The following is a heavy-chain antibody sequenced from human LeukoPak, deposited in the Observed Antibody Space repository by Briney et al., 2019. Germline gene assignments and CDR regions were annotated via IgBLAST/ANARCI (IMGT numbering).Heavy chain of an antibody. CDR2: IYYSGST. CDR1: GGSISSYY. Sequence: SETLSLTCTVSGGSISSYYWSWIRQPPGKGLEWIGYIYYSGSTNYNPSLKSRVTISVDTSKNQFSLKLSSVTAADTAVYYCARGETYDILTGYSNWFDPWGQGTLVTVSS. V-gene: IGHV4-59*12. J-gene: IGHJ5*02. CDR3: ARGETYDILTGYSNWFDP. D-gene: IGHD3-9*01.